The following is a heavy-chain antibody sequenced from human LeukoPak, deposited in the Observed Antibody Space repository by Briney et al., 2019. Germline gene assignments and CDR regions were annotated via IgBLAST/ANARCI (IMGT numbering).Heavy chain of an antibody. Sequence: GASVKVSCKASGYTFTSYGISWVRQAPGQGLEWMGWISAYNGNTNYAQKLQGRVTMTTDTSTSIAYMELRSLRSDDTAVYYCAREEGIAAAGDYDYWGQGTLVTVSS. D-gene: IGHD6-13*01. J-gene: IGHJ4*02. CDR2: ISAYNGNT. CDR1: GYTFTSYG. V-gene: IGHV1-18*01. CDR3: AREEGIAAAGDYDY.